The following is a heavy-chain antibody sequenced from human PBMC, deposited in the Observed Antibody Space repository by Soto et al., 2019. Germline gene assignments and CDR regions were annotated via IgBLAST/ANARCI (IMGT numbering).Heavy chain of an antibody. V-gene: IGHV3-30*18. CDR1: GFTFSSYG. J-gene: IGHJ3*02. D-gene: IGHD2-15*01. CDR3: AKVQGYCSGGSCPPHAFDI. CDR2: ISYDGSNK. Sequence: PGGSLRLSCAASGFTFSSYGMHWVRQAPGKGLEWVAVISYDGSNKYYADSVKGRFTISRDNSKNTLYLQMNSLRAEDTAVYYCAKVQGYCSGGSCPPHAFDIWGQGTMVTVSS.